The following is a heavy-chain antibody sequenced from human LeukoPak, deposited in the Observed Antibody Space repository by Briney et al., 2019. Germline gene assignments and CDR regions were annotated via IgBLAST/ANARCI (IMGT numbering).Heavy chain of an antibody. Sequence: GGSLRLSCAASGFTFSSYAMSWVRQAPGKGLEWVANIKQDGSEKYYVDSVKGRFTISRDNAKNSLYLQMNSLRAEDTAVYYCARGPRLHYYYYGMDVWGQGTTVTVSS. D-gene: IGHD2-15*01. CDR3: ARGPRLHYYYYGMDV. CDR2: IKQDGSEK. CDR1: GFTFSSYA. V-gene: IGHV3-7*01. J-gene: IGHJ6*02.